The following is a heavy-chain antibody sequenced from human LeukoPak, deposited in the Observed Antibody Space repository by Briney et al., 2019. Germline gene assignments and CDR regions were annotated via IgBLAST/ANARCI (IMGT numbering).Heavy chain of an antibody. CDR3: ARGVVIEYYDSSGYYYYFDY. V-gene: IGHV4-59*01. J-gene: IGHJ4*02. D-gene: IGHD3-22*01. CDR2: IYYSGST. CDR1: GGSISSYY. Sequence: SETLSLTCTVSGGSISSYYWSWIRQPPGKGLEWIGYIYYSGSTNYNPSLKSRVTISVDTSKNQFSLKLSSVTAADTVVYYCARGVVIEYYDSSGYYYYFDYWGQGTLVTVSS.